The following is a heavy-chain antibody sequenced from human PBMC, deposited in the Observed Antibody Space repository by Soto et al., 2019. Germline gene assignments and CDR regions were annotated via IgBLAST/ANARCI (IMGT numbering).Heavy chain of an antibody. CDR1: GFTFSTYA. CDR2: ISSDGSNQ. Sequence: QVHLVESGGGVVQPGMSLRLSCAASGFTFSTYAIHWVRQAPGKGLEWVAVISSDGSNQHYADSVKGRLTISRDNSKNTLYLQMNSLRADDTAVYYCARDLGQCSGRSCYYYYGMVVWGQGTTVTVSS. J-gene: IGHJ6*02. CDR3: ARDLGQCSGRSCYYYYGMVV. V-gene: IGHV3-30-3*01. D-gene: IGHD2-15*01.